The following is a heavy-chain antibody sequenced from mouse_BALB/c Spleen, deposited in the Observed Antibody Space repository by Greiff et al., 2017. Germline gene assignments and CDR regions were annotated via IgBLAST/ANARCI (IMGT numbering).Heavy chain of an antibody. V-gene: IGHV10-1*02. CDR3: VRLGGNYPYFDY. CDR2: IRSKSNNYAT. J-gene: IGHJ2*01. CDR1: GFTFNTYA. D-gene: IGHD2-1*01. Sequence: EVKVEESGGGLVQPKGSLKLSCAASGFTFNTYAMNWVRQAPGKGLEWVARIRSKSNNYATYYADSVKDRFTISRDDSQSMLYLQMNNLKTEDTAMYYCVRLGGNYPYFDYWGQGTTLTVSS.